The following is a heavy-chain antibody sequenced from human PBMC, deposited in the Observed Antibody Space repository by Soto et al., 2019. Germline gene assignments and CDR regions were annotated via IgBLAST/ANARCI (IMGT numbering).Heavy chain of an antibody. Sequence: QVKLVESGGGVVQPGKSLRLSCEASGFSFETYAFHWVRQAPGKGLEWVAVISFDGKNTYYADSVKGRFTFSRDNSKNTLYLQLNRLRPEDTAVYFCARDHLYCTDFNCFRGYYGMDVWGQVTTVTVSS. J-gene: IGHJ6*02. CDR1: GFSFETYA. V-gene: IGHV3-30*04. CDR3: ARDHLYCTDFNCFRGYYGMDV. CDR2: ISFDGKNT. D-gene: IGHD2-8*02.